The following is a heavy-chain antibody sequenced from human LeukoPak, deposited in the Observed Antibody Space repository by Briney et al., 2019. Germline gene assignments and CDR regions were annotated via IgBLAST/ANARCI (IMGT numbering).Heavy chain of an antibody. CDR2: ISYDGSNK. Sequence: GSLRLSCAASGFTFSSYGMHWVRQAPGKGLEWVAVISYDGSNKYYADSVKGRFTISRDNSKNTLYLQMNSLRAEDTAVYYCAKGLRRGVIQLWLGGIGFDYWGQGTLVTVSS. CDR1: GFTFSSYG. D-gene: IGHD5-18*01. J-gene: IGHJ4*02. CDR3: AKGLRRGVIQLWLGGIGFDY. V-gene: IGHV3-30*18.